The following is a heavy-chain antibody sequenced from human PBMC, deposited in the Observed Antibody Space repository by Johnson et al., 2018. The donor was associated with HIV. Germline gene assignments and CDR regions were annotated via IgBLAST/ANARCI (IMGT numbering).Heavy chain of an antibody. J-gene: IGHJ3*02. CDR1: GFTFSSYA. CDR3: TTDPLESAAAGADAFDI. D-gene: IGHD6-13*01. Sequence: VQLVESGGGVVQPGRSLRLSCAASGFTFSSYAMHWVRQAPGKGLEWVAVISYDGSNKYYADSVKGRFTISRNNSKNTLYLQMNSLKTEDTAVYYCTTDPLESAAAGADAFDIWGQGTMVTVSS. CDR2: ISYDGSNK. V-gene: IGHV3-30*04.